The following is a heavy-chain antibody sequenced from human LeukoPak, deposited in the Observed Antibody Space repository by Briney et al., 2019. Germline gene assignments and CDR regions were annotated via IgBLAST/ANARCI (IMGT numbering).Heavy chain of an antibody. CDR1: GGTFSSYT. Sequence: SVKVSCKASGGTFSSYTISWVRQAPGQGLEWMGRIISILGIANYAQKFQGRVTITADKSTSTAYMELSSLRSEDTAVYCCAREDYYGSGFDPWGQGTLVTVSS. V-gene: IGHV1-69*04. CDR2: IISILGIA. J-gene: IGHJ5*02. CDR3: AREDYYGSGFDP. D-gene: IGHD3-10*01.